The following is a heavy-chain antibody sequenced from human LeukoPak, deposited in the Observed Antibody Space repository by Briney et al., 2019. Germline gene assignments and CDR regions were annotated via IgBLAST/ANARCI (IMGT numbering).Heavy chain of an antibody. CDR2: IYYSGST. J-gene: IGHJ3*02. CDR3: ATSLSSSGWYGDAFDI. D-gene: IGHD6-19*01. V-gene: IGHV4-59*01. Sequence: SETLSLTCTVSGGSISSYYWSWIWQPPGKGLEWIGYIYYSGSTNYNPSLKSRVTISVDTSKNQFSLKLSSVTAADTAVYYCATSLSSSGWYGDAFDIWGQGTMVTVSS. CDR1: GGSISSYY.